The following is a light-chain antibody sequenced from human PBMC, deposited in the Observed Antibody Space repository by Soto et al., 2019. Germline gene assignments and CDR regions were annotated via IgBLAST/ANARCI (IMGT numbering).Light chain of an antibody. V-gene: IGKV1-5*03. CDR2: KAS. Sequence: DIQMTQSPSTLSASVGDRVTITCRASQTTINWLAWYQQKPGKAPKLLIYKASSLESGVPSRFSGSGSGTEFTLTISSLQPDDFATYYCQQYNSYWTFGQGTKVDIK. CDR1: QTTINW. J-gene: IGKJ1*01. CDR3: QQYNSYWT.